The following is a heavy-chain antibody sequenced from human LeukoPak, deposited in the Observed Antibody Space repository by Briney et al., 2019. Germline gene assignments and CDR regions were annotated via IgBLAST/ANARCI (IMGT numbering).Heavy chain of an antibody. CDR3: TPTAGGHGGSLDY. D-gene: IGHD5-12*01. CDR2: IISKAYSRTS. CDR1: GFTFGDDS. V-gene: IGHV3-49*04. Sequence: PGGSLRLSXTASGFTFGDDSMSWVSRPPAEGREWVGFIISKAYSRTSEYSLSVKGRFTISRDDSKSIVYQQLKSAKTTDTAVCYCTPTAGGHGGSLDYWGQGTLVTVSS. J-gene: IGHJ4*02.